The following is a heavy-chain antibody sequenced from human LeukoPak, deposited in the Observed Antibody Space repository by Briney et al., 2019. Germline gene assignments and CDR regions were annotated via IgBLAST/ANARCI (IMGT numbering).Heavy chain of an antibody. Sequence: GGSLRLSCAASGFTFSSYSMNWVRQAPGKGLEWVSSISSSSSYIYYADSVKGRFTISRDNSKNTLYLQMNSLRAEDTAVYYCARDLRQLAREYHFDYWGQGTLVTVSS. CDR3: ARDLRQLAREYHFDY. V-gene: IGHV3-21*01. CDR1: GFTFSSYS. CDR2: ISSSSSYI. J-gene: IGHJ4*02. D-gene: IGHD6-6*01.